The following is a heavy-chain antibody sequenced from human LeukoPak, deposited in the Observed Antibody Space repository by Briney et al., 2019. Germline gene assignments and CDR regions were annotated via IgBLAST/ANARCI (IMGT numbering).Heavy chain of an antibody. CDR3: ARGYAIYYFDH. CDR1: GFTLSSYS. V-gene: IGHV3-21*03. CDR2: ISSSRKYI. J-gene: IGHJ4*02. D-gene: IGHD5-12*01. Sequence: GGSLRLSCAASGFTLSSYSMNWVRQAPRKGLEWGSCISSSRKYIYQVDSKKGRFTISRDNAKNSLYLQMNSLRAEDTAVYYCARGYAIYYFDHWGQGTLVTVSS.